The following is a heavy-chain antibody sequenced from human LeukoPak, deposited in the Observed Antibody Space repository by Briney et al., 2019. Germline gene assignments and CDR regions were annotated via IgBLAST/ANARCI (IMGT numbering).Heavy chain of an antibody. CDR3: ARDREEETEYYDILTGYPHWYFDL. Sequence: SETLSLTCAVYGGSFSGYYWSWIRQPAGKGLEWIGRIFPSGNTNYNPSLKSRVTISVDRSKNRFSLNLTSVTAADSAIYYCARDREEETEYYDILTGYPHWYFDLWGRGTLVTVSS. V-gene: IGHV4-4*07. D-gene: IGHD3-9*01. CDR1: GGSFSGYY. CDR2: IFPSGNT. J-gene: IGHJ2*01.